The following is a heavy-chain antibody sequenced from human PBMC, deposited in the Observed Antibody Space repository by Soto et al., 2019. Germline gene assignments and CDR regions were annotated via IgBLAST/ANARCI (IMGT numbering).Heavy chain of an antibody. J-gene: IGHJ6*02. V-gene: IGHV1-46*01. D-gene: IGHD2-2*03. CDR1: GYTFTSYY. CDR3: ARNGGGYCSSTSCYYHYYGMDV. CDR2: INPSGGST. Sequence: SVKVTCKASGYTFTSYYMHWVRQATGQGLEWMGIINPSGGSTSYAQKFQGRVTMTRDTSTSTVYMELSSLRSEDTAVYYCARNGGGYCSSTSCYYHYYGMDVWGQGTTGNFAS.